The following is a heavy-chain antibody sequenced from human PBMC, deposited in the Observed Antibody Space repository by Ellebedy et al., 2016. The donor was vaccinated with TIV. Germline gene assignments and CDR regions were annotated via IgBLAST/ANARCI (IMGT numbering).Heavy chain of an antibody. CDR1: GSSHRSSGES. CDR3: AWITLNGSKDYDNGMDV. V-gene: IGHV2-70*11. CDR2: TRWDDDK. J-gene: IGHJ6*02. D-gene: IGHD3-22*01. Sequence: SGPPLVKPTQTLTLTCPFSGSSHRSSGESVSWVRQPLAEAVEWPGRTRWDDDKYYKTSLKTRLAISKDISKNQVVLTMTNMDTVDTGTNYCAWITLNGSKDYDNGMDVWGQGTTVTVSS.